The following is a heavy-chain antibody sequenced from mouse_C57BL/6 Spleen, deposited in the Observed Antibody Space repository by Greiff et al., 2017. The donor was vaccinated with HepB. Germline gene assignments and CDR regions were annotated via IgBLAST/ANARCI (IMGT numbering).Heavy chain of an antibody. CDR2: ISSGSSTI. V-gene: IGHV5-17*01. J-gene: IGHJ4*01. Sequence: EVMLVESGGGLVKPGGSLKLSCAASGFTFSDYGMHWVRQAPEKGLEWVAYISSGSSTIYYADTVKGRFTISRDNAKTTLFLQMASLRSEDTAMFYWARGVTGTSYAMDYWGQGTSGTVSS. D-gene: IGHD4-1*01. CDR3: ARGVTGTSYAMDY. CDR1: GFTFSDYG.